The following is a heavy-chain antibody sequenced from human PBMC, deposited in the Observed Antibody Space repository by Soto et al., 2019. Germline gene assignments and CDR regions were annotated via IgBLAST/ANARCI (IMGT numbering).Heavy chain of an antibody. V-gene: IGHV3-33*01. CDR3: ARAVGPFDY. CDR1: GFTFSTYG. Sequence: QVQLVESGGVVVQPGRSLRLSCAASGFTFSTYGMHWVRQAPGKGLEWVAVIWYDGSNKYYADSVKGRFTISRDNSKNTLYLQMNCLRAEDTAVYYYARAVGPFDYWGQGTLVTVSS. J-gene: IGHJ4*02. D-gene: IGHD1-26*01. CDR2: IWYDGSNK.